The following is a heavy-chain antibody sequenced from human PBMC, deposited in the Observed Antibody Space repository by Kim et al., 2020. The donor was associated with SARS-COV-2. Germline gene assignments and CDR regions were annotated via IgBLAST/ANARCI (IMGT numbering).Heavy chain of an antibody. Sequence: GSTYYAASVKGRFTISRDNSTTTLYLQVNSLRAEDTAVYYCARGAVAMDVWGQGTTVTVSS. J-gene: IGHJ6*02. CDR3: ARGAVAMDV. V-gene: IGHV3-23*01. CDR2: GST.